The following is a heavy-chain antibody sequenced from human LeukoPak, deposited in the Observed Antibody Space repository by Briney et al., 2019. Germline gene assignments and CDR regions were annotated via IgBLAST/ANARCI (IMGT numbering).Heavy chain of an antibody. V-gene: IGHV1-2*02. J-gene: IGHJ4*02. CDR1: GYTFTGYY. Sequence: ASVKVSCKASGYTFTGYYMHWVRQAPGQGLEWMGWINPNSGDTRYSQKFQGRVTMTRDTSISTAYMELSRLRSDDTAVYYCATQRGSYLWGTDFDYWGQGTLVTVSS. CDR2: INPNSGDT. D-gene: IGHD3-16*01. CDR3: ATQRGSYLWGTDFDY.